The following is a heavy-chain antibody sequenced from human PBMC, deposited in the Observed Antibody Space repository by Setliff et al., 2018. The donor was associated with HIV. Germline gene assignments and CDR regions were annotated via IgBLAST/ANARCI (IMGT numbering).Heavy chain of an antibody. J-gene: IGHJ4*02. D-gene: IGHD3-10*01. V-gene: IGHV3-23*03. CDR1: GFTFSSYA. CDR2: IYSGGYST. Sequence: PGGSLRLSCRASGFTFSSYAMTWVRQAPGKGLEWVSVIYSGGYSTYYADSVKGRFTISRDNSKNTRYLQMNSLRAEDTAIYYCANDGLTDGSGSYFDYWGQGTLVTVSS. CDR3: ANDGLTDGSGSYFDY.